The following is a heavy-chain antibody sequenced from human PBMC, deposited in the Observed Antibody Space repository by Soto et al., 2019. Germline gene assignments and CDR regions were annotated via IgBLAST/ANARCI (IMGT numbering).Heavy chain of an antibody. D-gene: IGHD6-19*01. Sequence: QLQLQESGPGLVKPSETLSLTCTVSGGSIGSSSYYWGWVRQPPGKGLEWIGSIYDRGSTYSNPSLKSRLTTSLDTSKKQFSLKLTSVTAADTAVYYCARHGYTSGRTYFDYWGQGTLVTVSS. CDR2: IYDRGST. J-gene: IGHJ4*02. CDR1: GGSIGSSSYY. V-gene: IGHV4-39*01. CDR3: ARHGYTSGRTYFDY.